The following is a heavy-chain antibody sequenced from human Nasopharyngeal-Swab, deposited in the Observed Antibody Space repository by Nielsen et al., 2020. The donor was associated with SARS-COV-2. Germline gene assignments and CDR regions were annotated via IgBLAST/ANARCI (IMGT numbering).Heavy chain of an antibody. CDR3: ATPGYSSGWFIGHLGY. V-gene: IGHV3-23*01. CDR1: GFTFSSYA. D-gene: IGHD6-19*01. CDR2: ISGSGGST. Sequence: GVSLKISCAASGFTFSSYAMSWVRQAPGKGLEWVSAISGSGGSTYYADSVKGRFTISRDNSKNTLYLQMNSLRAEDTAVYYCATPGYSSGWFIGHLGYWGQGTLVTVSS. J-gene: IGHJ4*02.